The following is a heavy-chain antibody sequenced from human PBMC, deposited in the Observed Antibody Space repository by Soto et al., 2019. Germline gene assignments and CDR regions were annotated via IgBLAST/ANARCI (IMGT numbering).Heavy chain of an antibody. D-gene: IGHD6-13*01. Sequence: QVQLQESGPGLVKPSETLSLTCIVSGASISSRSSYWGWIRQPPGKGLEWVGTFYSGSTYNNPSLKSRVTISVDTSNNQFSLKLSSVAAEDTAIYYCATTRGIAVGGSFDHWGQGTLVTVSS. J-gene: IGHJ5*02. CDR2: FYSGST. CDR1: GASISSRSSY. V-gene: IGHV4-39*01. CDR3: ATTRGIAVGGSFDH.